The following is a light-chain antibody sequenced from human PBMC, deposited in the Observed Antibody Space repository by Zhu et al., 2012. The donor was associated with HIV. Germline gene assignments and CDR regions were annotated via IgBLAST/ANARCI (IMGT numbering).Light chain of an antibody. J-gene: IGKJ2*01. CDR2: DAS. CDR3: LQDYSYPYT. Sequence: AIQMTQSPSSLSTSVGDRVTITCRASQGISSHLGWYQQKPGKAPKLLIYDASTLQSGVPSSFSGSRSGADFTLTISSLQPEDFAFYYCLQDYSYPYTFGQGTKLEIK. V-gene: IGKV1-6*01. CDR1: QGISSH.